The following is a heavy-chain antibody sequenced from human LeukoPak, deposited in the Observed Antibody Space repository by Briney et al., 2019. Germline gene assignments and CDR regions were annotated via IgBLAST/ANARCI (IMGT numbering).Heavy chain of an antibody. D-gene: IGHD4-17*01. CDR1: GFTFDDYA. Sequence: GGSLRLSCAASGFTFDDYAMHWVRQAPGKGLEWVSGISWNSGSIGYADSVKGRFTISRDNAKNSLYLQMNSLRPDDTAVYYCAKFSYGDYVAWGQGTLVIVSS. CDR2: ISWNSGSI. J-gene: IGHJ5*02. V-gene: IGHV3-9*01. CDR3: AKFSYGDYVA.